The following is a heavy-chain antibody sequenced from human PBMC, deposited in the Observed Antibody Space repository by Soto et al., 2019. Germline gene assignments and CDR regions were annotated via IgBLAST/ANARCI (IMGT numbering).Heavy chain of an antibody. CDR3: ARVWVGVGWFDP. J-gene: IGHJ5*02. CDR2: INADNGNT. D-gene: IGHD1-26*01. CDR1: GYTFTSYA. Sequence: ASVKVSCKASGYTFTSYAMHWVRQAPGQRLEWMGWINADNGNTNYSQKLQGRVTMTTDTSTSTAYMELRSLRSDDTAVYYCARVWVGVGWFDPWGQGTLVTVSS. V-gene: IGHV1-3*01.